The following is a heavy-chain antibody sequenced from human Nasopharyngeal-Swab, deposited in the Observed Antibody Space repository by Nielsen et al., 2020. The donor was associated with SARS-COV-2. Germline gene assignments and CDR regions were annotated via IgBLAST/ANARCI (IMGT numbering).Heavy chain of an antibody. Sequence: SSVKVSCKASGGTFSSYAISWVRQAPGQGLEWMGRIIPILGIANYAQKFQGRVTITADKSTSTAYMELSSLRSEDTAVYYCARSITMVRGSPPDYYGMDVWGQGTTVTVSS. V-gene: IGHV1-69*04. D-gene: IGHD3-10*01. CDR2: IIPILGIA. CDR3: ARSITMVRGSPPDYYGMDV. J-gene: IGHJ6*02. CDR1: GGTFSSYA.